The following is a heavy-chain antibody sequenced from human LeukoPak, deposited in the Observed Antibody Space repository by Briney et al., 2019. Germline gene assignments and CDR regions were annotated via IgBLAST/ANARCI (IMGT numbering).Heavy chain of an antibody. J-gene: IGHJ1*01. CDR2: ISISGTTT. CDR1: GFTISSYA. V-gene: IGHV3-23*01. Sequence: PGGSLRLSCAASGFTISSYAMSWIRQAPGKGLEWVSAISISGTTTYYADSVKGRFTISRDNSKNTMYLEVNSLRAEDTATYCCAQEYKVGTTTKCFQHWGQGTLATVSS. CDR3: AQEYKVGTTTKCFQH. D-gene: IGHD1-26*01.